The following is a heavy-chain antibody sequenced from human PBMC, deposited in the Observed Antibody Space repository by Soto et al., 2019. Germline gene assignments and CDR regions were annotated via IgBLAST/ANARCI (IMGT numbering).Heavy chain of an antibody. Sequence: ALRLSCAASGFTFSSYGMHWVRQAPGKGLEWVAVIWYDGSNKYYADSVKGRFTISRDNSKNTLYLQMNSLRAEDTAVYYCARDWGYQLLRYYYGMDVWGQGTTVTISS. CDR3: ARDWGYQLLRYYYGMDV. V-gene: IGHV3-33*01. CDR2: IWYDGSNK. CDR1: GFTFSSYG. D-gene: IGHD2-2*01. J-gene: IGHJ6*02.